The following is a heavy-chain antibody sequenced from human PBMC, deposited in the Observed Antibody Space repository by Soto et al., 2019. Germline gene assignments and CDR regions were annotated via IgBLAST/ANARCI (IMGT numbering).Heavy chain of an antibody. J-gene: IGHJ6*02. Sequence: PSETLSLTCAVSGGSITSNNWWSWVRQPPGKGLEWIGEIFYTGNTNYNPSLKSRVTISVDKSKRQFSLKLSSVTAADTAMYYCARDGGGITFRSMDVWGQGTTVTVSS. V-gene: IGHV4-4*02. D-gene: IGHD3-16*01. CDR3: ARDGGGITFRSMDV. CDR1: GGSITSNNW. CDR2: IFYTGNT.